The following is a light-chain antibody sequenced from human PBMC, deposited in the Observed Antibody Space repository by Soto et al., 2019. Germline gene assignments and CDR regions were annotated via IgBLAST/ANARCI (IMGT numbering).Light chain of an antibody. CDR1: TSNFVSSS. Sequence: QSVLTQSPSASGTPGQRVSISCSGSTSNFVSSSVSCYQHVPGTAPTLLISRTTQRPSGVPDRVSLCKPATSSSLPMSDLRSEDEADYYCATWDDTLTGPSRVFGGGTKVTVL. J-gene: IGLJ3*02. V-gene: IGLV1-47*01. CDR3: ATWDDTLTGPSRV. CDR2: RTT.